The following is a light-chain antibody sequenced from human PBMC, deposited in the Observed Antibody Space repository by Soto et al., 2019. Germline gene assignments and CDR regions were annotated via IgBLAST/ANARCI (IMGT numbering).Light chain of an antibody. CDR1: QSISNW. V-gene: IGKV1-5*03. CDR2: KAS. Sequence: DIQMTQSPSTLSASVGDRVTITCRASQSISNWLAWYQQELGKAPKLLIYKASYLEAGVPSRFSGSGSGTEFTLTISSLQPDDFAIYYCQQYDDYPRTFGQGTKVEIK. J-gene: IGKJ1*01. CDR3: QQYDDYPRT.